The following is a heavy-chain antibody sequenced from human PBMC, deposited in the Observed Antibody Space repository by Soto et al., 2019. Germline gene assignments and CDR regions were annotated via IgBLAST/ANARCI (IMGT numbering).Heavy chain of an antibody. Sequence: ASVKVSCKASGYTFTSYGISWVRQATGQGLEWMGWMNPNSGNTGYAQKFQGRVSMTRNTSITTAYLELSSLRSDDTAIYYCARMATSGTLNWFDPWGQGTLVTVS. CDR2: MNPNSGNT. J-gene: IGHJ5*02. V-gene: IGHV1-8*02. CDR1: GYTFTSYG. CDR3: ARMATSGTLNWFDP.